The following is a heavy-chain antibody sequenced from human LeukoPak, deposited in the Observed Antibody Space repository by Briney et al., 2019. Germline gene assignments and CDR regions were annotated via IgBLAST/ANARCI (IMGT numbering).Heavy chain of an antibody. CDR2: IYYSGST. D-gene: IGHD6-19*01. CDR1: GGSISSSSYY. V-gene: IGHV4-39*01. CDR3: ARRGYSSGLNWFDP. Sequence: SETLSPTCTVSGGSISSSSYYWGWIRQPPGKGLEWIGSIYYSGSTYYNPSLKSRVTISVDTSKNQFSLKLSSVTAADTAVYYCARRGYSSGLNWFDPWGQGTLVTVSS. J-gene: IGHJ5*02.